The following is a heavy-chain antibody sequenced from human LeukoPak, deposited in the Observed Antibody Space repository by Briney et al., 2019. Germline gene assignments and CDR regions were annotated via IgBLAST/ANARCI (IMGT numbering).Heavy chain of an antibody. D-gene: IGHD2-2*01. CDR3: AKGPLRGTAAAIDY. Sequence: GGSLRLSCAASGFTFSSYAMSWVRQAPGKGLEWVAVISYDGRNIHYPDSVKGRFTISRDISTDTLWLQMDSLRTEDTAVYYCAKGPLRGTAAAIDYWGQGTLVTVSS. CDR1: GFTFSSYA. V-gene: IGHV3-30*18. CDR2: ISYDGRNI. J-gene: IGHJ4*02.